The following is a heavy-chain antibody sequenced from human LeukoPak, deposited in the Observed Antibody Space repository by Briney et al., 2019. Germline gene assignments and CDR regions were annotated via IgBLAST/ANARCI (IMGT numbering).Heavy chain of an antibody. D-gene: IGHD3-10*01. CDR1: GGSISSGGYY. CDR2: IYYSGST. CDR3: ARGWAMVRGVLNWFDP. V-gene: IGHV4-31*03. J-gene: IGHJ5*02. Sequence: SETLSLTCTVSGGSISSGGYYWSWIRQHPGKGLEWIGYIYYSGSTYYNPSLKSRVTISVDTSKNQFSLKLSSVTAADTAVYYCARGWAMVRGVLNWFDPWGQGTLVTVSS.